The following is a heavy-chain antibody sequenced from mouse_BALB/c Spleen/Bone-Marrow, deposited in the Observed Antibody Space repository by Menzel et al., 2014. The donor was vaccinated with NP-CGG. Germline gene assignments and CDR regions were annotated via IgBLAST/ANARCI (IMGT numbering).Heavy chain of an antibody. Sequence: QVQLKQSGAELVKPGASVKLPCKASGYTFTSYWMHWVKQRPGQGLEWIGEINPSNGRTNYNEKFKSKATLTVDKSSSTAYVQLSSLTSEDSAVYYCARRTTTVVATDYWGQGTTLTVSS. D-gene: IGHD1-1*01. CDR2: INPSNGRT. CDR1: GYTFTSYW. CDR3: ARRTTTVVATDY. J-gene: IGHJ2*01. V-gene: IGHV1S81*02.